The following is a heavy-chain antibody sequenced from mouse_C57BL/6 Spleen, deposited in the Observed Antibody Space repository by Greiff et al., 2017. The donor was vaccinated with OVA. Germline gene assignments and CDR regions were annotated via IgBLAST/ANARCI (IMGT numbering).Heavy chain of an antibody. CDR3: TRRNYYGSSLDYAMDY. CDR1: GYTFTDYE. J-gene: IGHJ4*01. D-gene: IGHD1-1*01. CDR2: IDPETGGT. Sequence: VQLVESGAELVRPGASVTLSCKASGYTFTDYEMHWVKQTPVHGLEWIGAIDPETGGTAYNQKFKGKAILTADKSSSTAYMELRSLTSEDSAVYYCTRRNYYGSSLDYAMDYWGQGTSVTVSS. V-gene: IGHV1-15*01.